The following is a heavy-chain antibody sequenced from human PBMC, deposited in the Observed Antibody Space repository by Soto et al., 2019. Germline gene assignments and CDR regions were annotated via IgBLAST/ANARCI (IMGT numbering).Heavy chain of an antibody. V-gene: IGHV4-39*07. CDR2: INHSGST. Sequence: SETLSLTCSVSGGSVGSGSYYWSWIRQPPGKGLEWIGEINHSGSTNYNPSLKSRVTISVDTSKNQFSLKLSSVTAADTAVYYCARSVFPWGQGTLVTVSS. CDR3: ARSVFP. J-gene: IGHJ5*02. CDR1: GGSVGSGSYY.